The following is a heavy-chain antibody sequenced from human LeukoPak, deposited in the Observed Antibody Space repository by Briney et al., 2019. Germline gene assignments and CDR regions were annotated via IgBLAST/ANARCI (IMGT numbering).Heavy chain of an antibody. J-gene: IGHJ4*02. CDR2: SSSSSSYT. V-gene: IGHV3-11*03. CDR3: AKKIVVAGTGGFDY. CDR1: GFTFSDYY. Sequence: GGSLRLSCAASGFTFSDYYMRWIRQGPGKGLECVSYSSSSSSYTNYADSVKGRFTISRDNSKNTLDLQMNSLRAEDTAIYYCAKKIVVAGTGGFDYWGQGTLVTVSS. D-gene: IGHD6-19*01.